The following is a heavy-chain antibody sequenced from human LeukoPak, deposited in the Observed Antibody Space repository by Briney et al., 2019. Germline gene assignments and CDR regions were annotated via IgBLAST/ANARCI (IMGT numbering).Heavy chain of an antibody. D-gene: IGHD3/OR15-3a*01. J-gene: IGHJ5*02. CDR1: GGSLSGYY. V-gene: IGHV4-34*01. Sequence: SETLSLTCAVYGGSLSGYYWSWIRQPPGRGLEWIGEINHSGSTNYNPSLKSRVTISVDTSKNQFSLKLSSVTAADTAVYYCARASWTDWFDPWGQGTLVTVSS. CDR2: INHSGST. CDR3: ARASWTDWFDP.